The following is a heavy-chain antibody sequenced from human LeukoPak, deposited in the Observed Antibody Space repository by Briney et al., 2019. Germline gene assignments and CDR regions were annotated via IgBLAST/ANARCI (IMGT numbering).Heavy chain of an antibody. Sequence: GGSLRLSCAASGFTVSSNYMSWVRQAPGKGLEWVSVIYSGGSTFYADSVKGRFTISRDDSKSTLYLQMNSLRAEDTAVYYCARRQADYYNSSGYYYGYWGRGTLVTVSS. CDR1: GFTVSSNY. D-gene: IGHD3-22*01. V-gene: IGHV3-53*01. CDR2: IYSGGST. J-gene: IGHJ4*02. CDR3: ARRQADYYNSSGYYYGY.